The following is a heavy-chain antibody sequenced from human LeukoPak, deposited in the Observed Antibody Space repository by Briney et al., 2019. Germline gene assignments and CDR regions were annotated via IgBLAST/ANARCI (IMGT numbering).Heavy chain of an antibody. CDR2: IIPIFGTA. CDR1: GGTFSSYA. Sequence: SVKVSCKASGGTFSSYAISWVRQAPGQGLEWMGGIIPIFGTANYAQKFQGRVTITADESTSTAYMELSSLRSEDTAVYYCARGNLGRYDFWSGYPHFDYWGQGTLVTVSS. D-gene: IGHD3-3*01. CDR3: ARGNLGRYDFWSGYPHFDY. V-gene: IGHV1-69*13. J-gene: IGHJ4*02.